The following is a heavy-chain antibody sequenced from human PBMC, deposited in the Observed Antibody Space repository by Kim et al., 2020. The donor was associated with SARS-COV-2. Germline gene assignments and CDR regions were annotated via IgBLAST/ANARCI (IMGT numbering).Heavy chain of an antibody. J-gene: IGHJ4*02. CDR2: A. Sequence: ANYAQKSQGRVTITADTSTSTAYMELSSLRSEDTAVYYCARDLEMATIDYWGQGTLVTVSS. D-gene: IGHD5-12*01. CDR3: ARDLEMATIDY. V-gene: IGHV1-69*04.